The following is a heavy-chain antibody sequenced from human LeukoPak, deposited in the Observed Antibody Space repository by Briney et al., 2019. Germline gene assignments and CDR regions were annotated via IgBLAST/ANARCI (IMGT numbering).Heavy chain of an antibody. CDR2: TYYRSKWYY. Sequence: SQTLSLTCVISGDSFSGSNGAWNWIRQSPSRGLEWLGRTYYRSKWYYDYAVSVKSRITINPDTSKNQFSLQLNYVTPEDTAVYYCAREGGGDRRGAFDIWGQGTMVTVSS. CDR1: GDSFSGSNGA. CDR3: AREGGGDRRGAFDI. J-gene: IGHJ3*02. V-gene: IGHV6-1*01. D-gene: IGHD2-21*02.